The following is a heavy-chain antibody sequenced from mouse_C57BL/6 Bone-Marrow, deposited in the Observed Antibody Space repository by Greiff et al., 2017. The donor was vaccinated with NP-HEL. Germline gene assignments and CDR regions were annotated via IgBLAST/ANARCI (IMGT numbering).Heavy chain of an antibody. CDR1: GYTFTDYY. D-gene: IGHD1-2*01. CDR3: ARNLITTVYAMDY. CDR2: INPNNGGT. Sequence: VQLQQSGPELVKPGASVKISCKASGYTFTDYYMNWVKQSHGKSLEWIGDINPNNGGTSYNQKFKGKATLTVDKSSSTAYMELRSLTSEDSAVEYCARNLITTVYAMDYGGQGTSVTVSA. J-gene: IGHJ4*01. V-gene: IGHV1-26*01.